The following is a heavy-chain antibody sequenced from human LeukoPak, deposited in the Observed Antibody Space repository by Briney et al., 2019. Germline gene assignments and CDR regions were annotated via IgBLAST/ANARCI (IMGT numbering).Heavy chain of an antibody. Sequence: PSETLSLTCTVSGGSIRSSYYYWGWIRQPPGKGLEWIGSIYDSGSTYYNPSLKSRVTISVDASKNQFSLNLSAVSAADTAVYYCARHFMVAGYWSVYYDAFDIWGQGTMVAVSS. V-gene: IGHV4-39*01. D-gene: IGHD3-3*01. CDR3: ARHFMVAGYWSVYYDAFDI. CDR1: GGSIRSSYYY. J-gene: IGHJ3*02. CDR2: IYDSGST.